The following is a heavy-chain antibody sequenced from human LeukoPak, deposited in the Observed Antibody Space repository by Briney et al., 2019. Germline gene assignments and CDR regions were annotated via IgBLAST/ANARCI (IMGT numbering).Heavy chain of an antibody. CDR2: IYYSGST. V-gene: IGHV4-59*01. CDR1: GGSLSSYY. D-gene: IGHD3-10*01. J-gene: IGHJ4*02. CDR3: AREESSGSYFNY. Sequence: SETQSLTCTVSGGSLSSYYWSWIRQPPGKGLEWIGYIYYSGSTNYNPSLKSRVTISVDTSKNQFSLKLSSVTAADTAVYYCAREESSGSYFNYWGQGTLVTVSS.